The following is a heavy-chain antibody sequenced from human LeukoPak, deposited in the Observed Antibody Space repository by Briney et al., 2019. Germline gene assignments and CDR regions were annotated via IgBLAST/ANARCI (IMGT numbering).Heavy chain of an antibody. CDR3: GRREFGEIFSDS. V-gene: IGHV4-59*08. Sequence: SVTLSFTCNVAVGPISGYHWSWIRQPPGKGLERLGYIYYSGSSNYNPSLKSRVTMSADTSKNQFSLKLSSVTAADTAVYYCGRREFGEIFSDSWGQGRLVTVSS. CDR2: IYYSGSS. J-gene: IGHJ4*02. CDR1: VGPISGYH. D-gene: IGHD3-10*01.